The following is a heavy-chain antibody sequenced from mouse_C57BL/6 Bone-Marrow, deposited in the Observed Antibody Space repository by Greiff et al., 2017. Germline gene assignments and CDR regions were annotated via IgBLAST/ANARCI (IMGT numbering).Heavy chain of an antibody. V-gene: IGHV1-59*01. Sequence: QVQLQQPGAELVRPGTSVKLSCKASGYTFTSYWMHWVKQRPGQGLEWIGVIDPSDSYTNYNQKFKGKATLTVDTSSSPAYMQLSSLTSEDSAVYYCARAYYSNFFAYWGQGTLVTVSA. CDR3: ARAYYSNFFAY. CDR2: IDPSDSYT. D-gene: IGHD2-5*01. J-gene: IGHJ3*01. CDR1: GYTFTSYW.